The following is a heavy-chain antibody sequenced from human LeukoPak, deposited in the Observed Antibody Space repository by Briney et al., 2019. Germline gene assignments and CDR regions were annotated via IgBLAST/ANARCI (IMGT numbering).Heavy chain of an antibody. J-gene: IGHJ4*02. V-gene: IGHV3-23*01. D-gene: IGHD5-12*01. CDR2: ISGSGGST. CDR3: AKVSVARVWLFDY. CDR1: GFTFSSYE. Sequence: GGSLRLSCAASGFTFSSYEMNWVRQAPGKGLEWVSAISGSGGSTYYADSVKGRFTISRDNSKNTLYLQMNSLRAEDTAVYYCAKVSVARVWLFDYWGQGTLVTVSS.